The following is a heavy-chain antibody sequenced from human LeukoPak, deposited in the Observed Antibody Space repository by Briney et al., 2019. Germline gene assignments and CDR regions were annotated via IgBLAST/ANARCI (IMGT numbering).Heavy chain of an antibody. V-gene: IGHV3-66*01. CDR1: GFTVSSNY. D-gene: IGHD6-13*01. CDR3: ATLRGDSSSWYRRSDY. Sequence: GGSLRLSCAASGFTVSSNYMSWVRQAPGKGLEWVSVIYSGGSTYYADSVKGRFTISRDNSKNTLYLQMNSPRAEDTAVYYCATLRGDSSSWYRRSDYWGQGTLVTVSS. CDR2: IYSGGST. J-gene: IGHJ4*02.